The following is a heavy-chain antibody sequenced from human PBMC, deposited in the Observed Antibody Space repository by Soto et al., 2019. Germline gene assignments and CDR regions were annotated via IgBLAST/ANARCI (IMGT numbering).Heavy chain of an antibody. D-gene: IGHD1-26*01. J-gene: IGHJ6*02. CDR1: GFTFSNAW. CDR2: IKSKTDGGTT. CDR3: TTYEWGAPYYYYYGMDV. V-gene: IGHV3-15*07. Sequence: GGSLRLSCAASGFTFSNAWMNWVRQAPGKGLEWVGRIKSKTDGGTTDYAAPVKGRFTISRDDSKNTLYLQMNSLKTEDTAVYYCTTYEWGAPYYYYYGMDVWGQGTTVTVSS.